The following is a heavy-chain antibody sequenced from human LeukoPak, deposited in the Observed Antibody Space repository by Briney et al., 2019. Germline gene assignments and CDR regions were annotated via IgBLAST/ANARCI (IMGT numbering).Heavy chain of an antibody. J-gene: IGHJ5*02. CDR2: FDPEDGET. D-gene: IGHD2-15*01. CDR1: GYTLTELS. Sequence: GASVNVSCKVSGYTLTELSMHWVRQAPGKGLEWMGGFDPEDGETIYAQKLQGRVTMTEDTSTDTAYMELSSLRSEDTAVYYCATACGGSCYYNWFDPWGQGTLVTVSS. CDR3: ATACGGSCYYNWFDP. V-gene: IGHV1-24*01.